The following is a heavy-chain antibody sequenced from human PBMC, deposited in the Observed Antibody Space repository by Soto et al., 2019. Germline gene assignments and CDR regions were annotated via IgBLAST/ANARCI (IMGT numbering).Heavy chain of an antibody. V-gene: IGHV1-2*02. CDR1: GYTFTAYY. D-gene: IGHD3-10*01. J-gene: IGHJ6*02. CDR3: ARNMDYYYGPGSGNGHGV. CDR2: INPKFGDT. Sequence: QVQLVQSGAEVKEPGDSVRVSCEATGYTFTAYYIHLVRQVPGQGLEWMGWINPKFGDTTYAQDFQGRVTMTRDMSISTVYMELSRLTSDDTAIYYCARNMDYYYGPGSGNGHGVWGQGTTVTVFS.